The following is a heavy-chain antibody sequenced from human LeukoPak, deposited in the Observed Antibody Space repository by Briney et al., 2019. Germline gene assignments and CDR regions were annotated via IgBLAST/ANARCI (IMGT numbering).Heavy chain of an antibody. Sequence: GGSLRLSCAASGFTFSDYYMSWIRQAPGKGLEWVSYISSSGSTIYYADSVKGRFTISRDNAKNPLYLQMNSLRAEDTAVYYCARDPYYDFWSGLPPYFDYWGQGTLVTVSS. J-gene: IGHJ4*02. CDR2: ISSSGSTI. CDR1: GFTFSDYY. V-gene: IGHV3-11*04. CDR3: ARDPYYDFWSGLPPYFDY. D-gene: IGHD3-3*01.